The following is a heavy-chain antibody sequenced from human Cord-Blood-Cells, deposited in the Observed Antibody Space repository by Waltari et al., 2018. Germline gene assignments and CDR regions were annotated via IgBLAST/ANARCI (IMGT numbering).Heavy chain of an antibody. CDR2: IKSKTDGGTT. J-gene: IGHJ3*02. CDR1: GFTFSNAW. Sequence: EVQLVESGGGLVKPGGSLRLSCAASGFTFSNAWMRWVRQAPGKGPEWVGRIKSKTDGGTTDYAGPVKGRFTISRDDSKNTLYLQMNSLKTEDTAVYYCTTSYWLYYDFWSGYYAFDIWGQGTMVTVSS. D-gene: IGHD3-3*01. CDR3: TTSYWLYYDFWSGYYAFDI. V-gene: IGHV3-15*01.